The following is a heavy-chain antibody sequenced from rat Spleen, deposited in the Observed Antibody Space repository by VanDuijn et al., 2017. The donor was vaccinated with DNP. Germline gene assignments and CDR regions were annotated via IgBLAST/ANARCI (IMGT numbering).Heavy chain of an antibody. D-gene: IGHD1-11*01. J-gene: IGHJ1*01. CDR1: GYSITSNY. CDR3: ARGLNYGGFSYSWYFDF. Sequence: EVRLQESGPGLVKPSQSLSLTCSVTGYSITSNYWGWIRKFPGNKMEYIGHISYSGSTNYNPSLKSRFSITRDTSKNQFFLQLNSVTTEDIATYYCARGLNYGGFSYSWYFDFWGPGTMVTVSS. V-gene: IGHV3-1*01. CDR2: ISYSGST.